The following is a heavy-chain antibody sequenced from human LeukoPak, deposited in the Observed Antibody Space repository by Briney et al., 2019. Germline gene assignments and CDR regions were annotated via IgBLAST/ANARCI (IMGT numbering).Heavy chain of an antibody. CDR2: ISGRGGNT. Sequence: PSGGSLRLSCAASGFPFSSYAMSWVRQAPGKGMEWVSAISGRGGNTFYADSVKGRFTISRDNSNNTLYLQINSLRAEDTAVYYCAKGARSGGYYYYYYMDVWGKGTTVTVSS. J-gene: IGHJ6*03. CDR3: AKGARSGGYYYYYYMDV. V-gene: IGHV3-23*01. CDR1: GFPFSSYA. D-gene: IGHD2-15*01.